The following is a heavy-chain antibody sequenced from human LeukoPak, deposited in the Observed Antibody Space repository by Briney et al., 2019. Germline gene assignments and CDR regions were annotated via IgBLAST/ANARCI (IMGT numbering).Heavy chain of an antibody. J-gene: IGHJ5*02. CDR2: ISSSSSYI. V-gene: IGHV3-21*01. CDR3: ARNRRSSWRQFDP. Sequence: GGSLRLSCAASGFTFSSYSMNWVRQAPGKGLEWVSSISSSSSYIYYADSVKGRFTISRDNAKNSLYLQMNSLRAEDTAVYYCARNRRSSWRQFDPWGQGTLVTVSS. CDR1: GFTFSSYS. D-gene: IGHD6-6*01.